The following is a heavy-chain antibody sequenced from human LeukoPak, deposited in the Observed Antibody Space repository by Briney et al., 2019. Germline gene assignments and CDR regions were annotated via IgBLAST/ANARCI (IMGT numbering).Heavy chain of an antibody. CDR3: ARTTEGGYTYDYFYYYYMDV. D-gene: IGHD5-18*01. CDR1: GVSISSSNSY. V-gene: IGHV4-39*01. Sequence: SETLSLTCTVSGVSISSSNSYWGRIRQPPGKGLEWIGSIYYSGNTYYNASLKSQVSISIDTSKNQFSLRLTSVTAADTAVYYCARTTEGGYTYDYFYYYYMDVWGKGTTVTISS. CDR2: IYYSGNT. J-gene: IGHJ6*03.